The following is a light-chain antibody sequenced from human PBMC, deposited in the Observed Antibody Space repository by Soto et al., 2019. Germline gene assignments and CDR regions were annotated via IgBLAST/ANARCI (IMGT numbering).Light chain of an antibody. CDR1: QGIRND. Sequence: QVTQFPSSLSASVGDRVTITCRPSQGIRNDLGWYQQKPGKAPKLLIYGASNLQTGVPSRFSGSGSGTDFTLTISSLHPEDGGTYYCLQEDSYPLIFGGGTKVEIK. V-gene: IGKV1-6*01. CDR2: GAS. CDR3: LQEDSYPLI. J-gene: IGKJ4*01.